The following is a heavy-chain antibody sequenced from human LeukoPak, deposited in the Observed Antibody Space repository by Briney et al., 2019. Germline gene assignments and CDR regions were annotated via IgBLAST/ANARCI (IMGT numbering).Heavy chain of an antibody. CDR3: AVYCSGGSCYPLYFDY. CDR2: INPNSGGT. D-gene: IGHD2-15*01. Sequence: ASVKVSCKASGYTFTSYYMHWVRQAPGQGLEWMGWINPNSGGTNYAQKFQGRVTMTRDTSISTAYMELSRLRSDDTAVYYCAVYCSGGSCYPLYFDYWGQGTLVTVSS. V-gene: IGHV1-2*02. CDR1: GYTFTSYY. J-gene: IGHJ4*02.